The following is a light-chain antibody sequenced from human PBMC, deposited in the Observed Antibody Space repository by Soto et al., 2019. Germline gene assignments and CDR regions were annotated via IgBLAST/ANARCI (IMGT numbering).Light chain of an antibody. CDR3: QQYDKLPIT. J-gene: IGKJ4*01. Sequence: DIQMTQSPSSLSASVGDRVTITCQASQDISNYLKWYQQKPGKAPKLLIYDASNLETGVPSRFSGSGSGTDFTFTISSLQPEDIATYYCQQYDKLPITFGGGTKAEIK. CDR1: QDISNY. V-gene: IGKV1-33*01. CDR2: DAS.